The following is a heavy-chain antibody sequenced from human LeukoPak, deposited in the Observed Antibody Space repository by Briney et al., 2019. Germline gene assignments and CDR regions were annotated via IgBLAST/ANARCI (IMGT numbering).Heavy chain of an antibody. CDR1: GFTFSDYY. V-gene: IGHV3-11*01. CDR2: ISSSGSTI. D-gene: IGHD3-3*01. Sequence: GGSLRLSCAAAGFTFSDYYMSWIRQAPGKGLEWVSYISSSGSTIYYADSVKDRFTISRDNAKNSLYLQMNSLRAEDTAVYYCARKGRRVWSFDFWGQRTLATVSS. CDR3: ARKGRRVWSFDF. J-gene: IGHJ4*02.